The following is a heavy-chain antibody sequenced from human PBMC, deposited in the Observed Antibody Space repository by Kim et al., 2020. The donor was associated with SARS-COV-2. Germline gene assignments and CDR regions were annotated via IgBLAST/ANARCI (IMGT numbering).Heavy chain of an antibody. J-gene: IGHJ4*02. CDR1: GGSISGYH. Sequence: SETLSLTCTVSGGSISGYHWSWIRQSPGRGLEWIGYIYYSGNTNYRPSLKSRVTISIDTSKNQFSLKLRSVTAADTAVYDCARGTYDYVWGSYRFVYWGQGPLVTVSS. CDR3: ARGTYDYVWGSYRFVY. D-gene: IGHD3-16*02. CDR2: IYYSGNT. V-gene: IGHV4-59*01.